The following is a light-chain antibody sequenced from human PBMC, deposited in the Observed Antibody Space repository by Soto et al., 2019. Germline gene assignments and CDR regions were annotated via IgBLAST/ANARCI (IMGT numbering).Light chain of an antibody. J-gene: IGKJ4*01. CDR1: QSISSY. Sequence: DIQMTQSPSSLSASVGDRVTITCRASQSISSYLNWYQQKPVKAPKLLIYAASSLQSGVPSSFSGSGSWTDVTLTISSLKPEDYAADYFYLSYCTLPLTFGGGTKVEIK. CDR2: AAS. V-gene: IGKV1-39*01. CDR3: YLSYCTLPLT.